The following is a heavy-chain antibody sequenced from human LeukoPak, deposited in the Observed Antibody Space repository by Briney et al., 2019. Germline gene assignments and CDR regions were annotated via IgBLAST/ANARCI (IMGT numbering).Heavy chain of an antibody. CDR1: GGTFSSYA. J-gene: IGHJ5*02. V-gene: IGHV1-69*13. D-gene: IGHD3-9*01. Sequence: SVKVSCKASGGTFSSYAISWVRQAPGQGLEWMGGIIPIFGTANYAQKFQGRVTITADESTSTAYMELSSLRSEDTAVYYCAGYFDWLLWPVDSTNRGDTLKYNWFDPWGQGTLVTVSS. CDR2: IIPIFGTA. CDR3: AGYFDWLLWPVDSTNRGDTLKYNWFDP.